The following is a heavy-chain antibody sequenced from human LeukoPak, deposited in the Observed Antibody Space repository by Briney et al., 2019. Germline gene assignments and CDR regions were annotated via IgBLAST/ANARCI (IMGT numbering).Heavy chain of an antibody. Sequence: ASVKVSCKASGYTFTGYYMHWVRQAPGQGLEWMGRINPNSGGTNYAQKFQGRVTMTRDTSISTAYMELSRLRSDDTAVYYCASLSQFDVKSDAFDIWGQGTMVTVSS. CDR3: ASLSQFDVKSDAFDI. CDR1: GYTFTGYY. D-gene: IGHD3-10*02. V-gene: IGHV1-2*06. CDR2: INPNSGGT. J-gene: IGHJ3*02.